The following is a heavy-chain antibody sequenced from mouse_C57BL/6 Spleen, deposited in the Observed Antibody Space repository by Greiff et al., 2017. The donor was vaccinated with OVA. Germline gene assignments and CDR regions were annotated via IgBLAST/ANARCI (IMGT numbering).Heavy chain of an antibody. Sequence: VQLQQPGAELVRPGTSVKLSCKASGYTFTSYWMHWVKQRPGQGLEWIGVIDPSDSYTNYNQKFKGKATLTVDTSSSTAYRQLSSLASEDSAVYYCAREAIDWGQGTLVTVSA. CDR2: IDPSDSYT. CDR3: AREAID. J-gene: IGHJ3*01. CDR1: GYTFTSYW. V-gene: IGHV1-59*01.